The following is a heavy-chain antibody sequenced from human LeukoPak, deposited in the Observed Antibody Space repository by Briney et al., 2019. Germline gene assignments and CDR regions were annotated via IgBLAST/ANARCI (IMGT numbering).Heavy chain of an antibody. D-gene: IGHD5-18*01. CDR2: ISTSSSTI. Sequence: TGGSLRLSCAASGFTFSSYSMNWVRQAPGKGLEWVSYISTSSSTIYYADSVKGRFTIFRDNAKNSLYLQMNSLRAEDTAVYYCARDQRGYSYGFFDYWGQGTLVTVSS. J-gene: IGHJ4*02. CDR3: ARDQRGYSYGFFDY. V-gene: IGHV3-48*04. CDR1: GFTFSSYS.